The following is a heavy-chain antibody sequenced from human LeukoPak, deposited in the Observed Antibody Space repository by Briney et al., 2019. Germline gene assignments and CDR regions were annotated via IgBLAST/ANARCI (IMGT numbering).Heavy chain of an antibody. J-gene: IGHJ4*02. D-gene: IGHD1-1*01. CDR2: INPSGGST. CDR1: GYTFTSYY. Sequence: ASVKVSCKASGYTFTSYYMHWVRQAPGQGLEWMGIINPSGGSTSYAQKFQGRVTMTRDTSTSTVYMELSSLRSEDTAVYYCASHWNDVREPDYWGQGTLVTVSS. V-gene: IGHV1-46*01. CDR3: ASHWNDVREPDY.